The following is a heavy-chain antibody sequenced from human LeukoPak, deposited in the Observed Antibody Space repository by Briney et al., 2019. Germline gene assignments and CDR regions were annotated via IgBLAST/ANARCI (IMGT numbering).Heavy chain of an antibody. CDR1: GGSISSRNYY. V-gene: IGHV4-39*01. Sequence: SETLSLTCTVSGGSISSRNYYWGWIRQPPGKGLEWIGSSGSTYYNPSLKSRVTISVDTSKNQFSLRLSSVTAADTAVYYCAALSSIAARKIDYWGQGTLVTVSS. J-gene: IGHJ4*02. CDR2: SGST. D-gene: IGHD6-6*01. CDR3: AALSSIAARKIDY.